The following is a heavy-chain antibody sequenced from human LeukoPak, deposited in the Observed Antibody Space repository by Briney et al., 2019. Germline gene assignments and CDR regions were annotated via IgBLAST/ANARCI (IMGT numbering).Heavy chain of an antibody. Sequence: GGSLRLSCAASGFTVSSNYMSWVRQAPGKGLEWVSVIYSGGSTYYADSVKGRFTISRDNSKNTLYLQMNSLRAEDTAVYYCARARPTIFGALYYYYYYMDVWGKGTTVTVSS. D-gene: IGHD3-3*01. CDR1: GFTVSSNY. V-gene: IGHV3-53*01. CDR3: ARARPTIFGALYYYYYYMDV. J-gene: IGHJ6*03. CDR2: IYSGGST.